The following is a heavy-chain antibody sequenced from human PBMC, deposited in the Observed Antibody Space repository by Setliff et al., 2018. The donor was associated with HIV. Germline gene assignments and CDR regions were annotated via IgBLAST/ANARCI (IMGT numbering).Heavy chain of an antibody. V-gene: IGHV3-7*01. CDR2: INQDGGET. J-gene: IGHJ4*02. CDR1: GFTFSSYW. D-gene: IGHD1-26*01. CDR3: ARAAPRAGAAPLAYDY. Sequence: GGSLRLSCAASGFTFSSYWMSWVRQAPGKGLEWVANINQDGGETYYKDSVKGRLAISRDNANNSLHLQMNSLRVEDTAIYYCARAAPRAGAAPLAYDYWGQGTLVTVSS.